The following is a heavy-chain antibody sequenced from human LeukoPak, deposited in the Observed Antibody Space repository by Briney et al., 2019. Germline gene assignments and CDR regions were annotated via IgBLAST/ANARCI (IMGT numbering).Heavy chain of an antibody. CDR2: IIPILGIA. J-gene: IGHJ4*02. D-gene: IGHD1-26*01. Sequence: SLKVSCKASGGTFSSYTISWVRQAPGQGLEWMGRIIPILGIANYAQKFQGRVTITAAKSTSTAYMELSSLRSEDTAVYYCASLGYSGSPTPLDYWGQGTLVTVSS. CDR1: GGTFSSYT. V-gene: IGHV1-69*02. CDR3: ASLGYSGSPTPLDY.